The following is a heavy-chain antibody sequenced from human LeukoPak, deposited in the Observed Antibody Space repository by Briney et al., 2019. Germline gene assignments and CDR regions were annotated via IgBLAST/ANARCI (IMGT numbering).Heavy chain of an antibody. D-gene: IGHD5-18*01. J-gene: IGHJ4*02. Sequence: GASVNVSCKASGYTFNIYGISWVRQAPGQGLEWMGWISAYNGNTQYAQKFQGRVTMTADTSTSTAYMELRSLRSDDTAVYYCARAGYSYGYIGYLDYWGQGTLVTVSS. CDR1: GYTFNIYG. CDR3: ARAGYSYGYIGYLDY. V-gene: IGHV1-18*01. CDR2: ISAYNGNT.